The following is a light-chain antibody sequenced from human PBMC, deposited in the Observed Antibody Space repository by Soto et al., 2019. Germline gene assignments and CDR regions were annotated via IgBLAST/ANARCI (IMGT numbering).Light chain of an antibody. CDR2: EVF. V-gene: IGLV2-23*02. Sequence: SVLPQPASVSGSPGQSITISCTGTSNDVGIYNLVSWYQQHPGKAPKLVIYEVFRRPSGVSDRFSGSKSGNTASLTISGLQAEDEADYYCCSYAGSNTYVFRTGTKVTVL. CDR1: SNDVGIYNL. CDR3: CSYAGSNTYV. J-gene: IGLJ1*01.